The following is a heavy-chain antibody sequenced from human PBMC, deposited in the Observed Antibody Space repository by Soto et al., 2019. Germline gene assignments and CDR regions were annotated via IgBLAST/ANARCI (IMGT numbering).Heavy chain of an antibody. CDR3: ARPSVGATSVVGGGYFQH. CDR1: GFTFSSYA. V-gene: IGHV3-30-3*01. D-gene: IGHD1-26*01. J-gene: IGHJ1*01. CDR2: ISYDGSNK. Sequence: QVQLVESGGGVAQPGRSLRLSCAASGFTFSSYAMHWVRQAPGKGLEWVAVISYDGSNKYYADSVKGRFTISRDNSKNPLYLQMNSLRAEETAVYYCARPSVGATSVVGGGYFQHWGQGTLVTVSS.